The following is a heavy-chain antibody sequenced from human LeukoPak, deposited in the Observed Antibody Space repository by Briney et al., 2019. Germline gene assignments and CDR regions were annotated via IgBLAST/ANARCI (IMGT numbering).Heavy chain of an antibody. D-gene: IGHD2-15*01. CDR3: ARVDIVVVVAANWFDL. CDR1: GYTFTSYG. CDR2: ISAYNGNT. V-gene: IGHV1-18*01. J-gene: IGHJ5*02. Sequence: ASVKVSCKASGYTFTSYGISWVRQAPGQGLEWMGWISAYNGNTNYAQKLQGRVTMTTDTSTSTAYMELRSLRSDDTAVYYCARVDIVVVVAANWFDLWGQGTLVTASS.